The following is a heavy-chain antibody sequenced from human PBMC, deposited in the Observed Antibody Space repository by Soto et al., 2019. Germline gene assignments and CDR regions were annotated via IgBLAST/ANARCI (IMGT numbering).Heavy chain of an antibody. D-gene: IGHD2-8*02. CDR1: GGTINSYG. V-gene: IGHV4-4*07. CDR2: VYSSGTT. J-gene: IGHJ4*02. CDR3: AKYTGSHGDAEDY. Sequence: GTLRLSCTVSGGTINSYGLNWFRQAAGKGLEWIGRVYSSGTTYYNPSLKSRATLSVETSKNQFSLKLSSVTAAETADYFCAKYTGSHGDAEDYWGQGTQVTVSS.